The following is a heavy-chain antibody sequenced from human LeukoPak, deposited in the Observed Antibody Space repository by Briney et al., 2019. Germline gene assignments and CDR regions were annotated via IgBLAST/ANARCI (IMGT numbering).Heavy chain of an antibody. CDR1: GFTFRSYS. Sequence: PGGSLRLSCVAPGFTFRSYSMNWVRQAPGKGLEWVSYISSSGSTIYYADAVKGRFTISRDNAKNSLYLQMSSLRGEDTAVYYCATVAMEDWYFDLWGRGTLVTVSS. V-gene: IGHV3-48*01. CDR3: ATVAMEDWYFDL. CDR2: ISSSGSTI. J-gene: IGHJ2*01. D-gene: IGHD5-18*01.